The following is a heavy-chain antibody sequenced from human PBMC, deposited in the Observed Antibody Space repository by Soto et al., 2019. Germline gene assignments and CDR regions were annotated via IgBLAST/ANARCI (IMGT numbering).Heavy chain of an antibody. Sequence: KTSETLSLTCTVSGGSISSYYWSWIRQPPGKGLEWIGYIYYSGSTNYNPSLKSRVTISVDTSKNQFSLKLSSVTAADTAVYYCARVPYYGSGSYPKYYYYYGMDVWGQGTTVTVSS. V-gene: IGHV4-59*01. CDR2: IYYSGST. J-gene: IGHJ6*02. CDR1: GGSISSYY. CDR3: ARVPYYGSGSYPKYYYYYGMDV. D-gene: IGHD3-10*01.